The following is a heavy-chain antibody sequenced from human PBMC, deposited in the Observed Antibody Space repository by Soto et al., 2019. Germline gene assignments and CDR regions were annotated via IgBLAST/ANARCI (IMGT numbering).Heavy chain of an antibody. V-gene: IGHV3-11*01. D-gene: IGHD6-13*01. Sequence: GGSLRLSCAASGFTFSDYYMSWIRQAPGKGLEWVSYISSSGSTIYYADSVKGRFTISRDNAKNSLYLQMNSLRAEDTAVYYCAKLWAAAGMDFDYWGQGTLVTVSS. J-gene: IGHJ4*02. CDR1: GFTFSDYY. CDR2: ISSSGSTI. CDR3: AKLWAAAGMDFDY.